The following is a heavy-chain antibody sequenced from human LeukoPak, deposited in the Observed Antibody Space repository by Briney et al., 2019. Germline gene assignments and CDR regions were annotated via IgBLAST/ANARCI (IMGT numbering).Heavy chain of an antibody. V-gene: IGHV3-23*01. J-gene: IGHJ4*02. CDR3: AKDSYYYDTSGYDYFDY. CDR1: GFTFSTYA. CDR2: ISGSGGST. D-gene: IGHD3-22*01. Sequence: GGSLRLSCAASGFTFSTYAMSWVRQAPGKGLEWVSTISGSGGSTYYADSVKGRFIISRDNSKNTLYLQMNSLRAEDTAVYYCAKDSYYYDTSGYDYFDYWGQGTLVTVSS.